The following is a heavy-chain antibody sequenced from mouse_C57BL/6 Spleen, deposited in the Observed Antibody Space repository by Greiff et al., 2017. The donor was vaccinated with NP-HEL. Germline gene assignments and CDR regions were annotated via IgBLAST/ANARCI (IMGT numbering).Heavy chain of an antibody. CDR1: GFTFSSYA. D-gene: IGHD1-1*01. J-gene: IGHJ1*03. CDR2: ISDGGSYT. CDR3: ARDLRYYGSSYEYWYFDV. V-gene: IGHV5-4*01. Sequence: DVMLVESGGGLVKPGGSLKLSCAASGFTFSSYAMSWVRQTPEKRLEWVATISDGGSYTYYPDNVKGRFTISRDNAKNNLYLQMSHLKSEDTAMYYCARDLRYYGSSYEYWYFDVWGTGTTVTVSS.